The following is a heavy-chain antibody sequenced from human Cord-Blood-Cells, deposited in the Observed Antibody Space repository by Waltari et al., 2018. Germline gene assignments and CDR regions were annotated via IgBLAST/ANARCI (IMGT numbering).Heavy chain of an antibody. CDR3: ARGGNVVVPAAIEEIDY. CDR2: INHSGST. Sequence: QVQLQQWGAGLLKPSETLSLTCAVYGGFFSGYYWSWIRHPPWKGLEWIGEINHSGSTNYNPSLKSRVTISVDTSKNQFSLKLSSVTAADTAVYYCARGGNVVVPAAIEEIDYWGQGTLVTVSS. D-gene: IGHD2-2*01. J-gene: IGHJ4*02. V-gene: IGHV4-34*01. CDR1: GGFFSGYY.